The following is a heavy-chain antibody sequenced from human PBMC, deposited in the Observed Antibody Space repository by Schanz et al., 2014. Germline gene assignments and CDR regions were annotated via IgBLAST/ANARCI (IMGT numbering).Heavy chain of an antibody. Sequence: EGQLVESGGGLVQPGGSLRLSCAASGFSFRKSAMSWVRQAPGKGLEWVSALTGSGTTTYYADSVKGRFTISRDNSKNTLDLQMNSLRAEDTAIYYCAKDLAAVGVFDYWGQGSLVTVSP. CDR2: LTGSGTTT. CDR3: AKDLAAVGVFDY. CDR1: GFSFRKSA. J-gene: IGHJ4*02. V-gene: IGHV3-23*04. D-gene: IGHD6-13*01.